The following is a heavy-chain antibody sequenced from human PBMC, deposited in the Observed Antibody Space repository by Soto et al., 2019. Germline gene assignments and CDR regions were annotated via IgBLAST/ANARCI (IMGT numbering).Heavy chain of an antibody. CDR3: ARAPVIAAAGDYYYYYGMDV. CDR1: EGTSRSLP. J-gene: IGHJ6*02. V-gene: IGHV1-69*01. Sequence: QVQLVQSGAEVKKPGSSVKVSCKASEGTSRSLPSTWGRKPLGQGFEWMGGTSPIFGTANYAQKFQGRVTITADESTSTAYMDLSSLRSEDTAVYYCARAPVIAAAGDYYYYYGMDVWGQGTTVTVSS. D-gene: IGHD6-13*01. CDR2: TSPIFGTA.